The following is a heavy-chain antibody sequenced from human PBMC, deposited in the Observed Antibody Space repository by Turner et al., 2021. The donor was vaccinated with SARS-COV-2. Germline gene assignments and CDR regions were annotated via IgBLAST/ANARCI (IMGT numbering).Heavy chain of an antibody. Sequence: VQLVESGGGLVQPGGSLRLSCSGSGITVRSNYMSWVRQAPGKGLEWVSVIYSGGSTYYANSVKGRFTISRHNSKNTLYLQMNSLRAEDTAVYYCARDLNYYGMDVWGQGTTVTVSS. V-gene: IGHV3-53*04. CDR1: GITVRSNY. CDR2: IYSGGST. CDR3: ARDLNYYGMDV. J-gene: IGHJ6*02. D-gene: IGHD3-9*01.